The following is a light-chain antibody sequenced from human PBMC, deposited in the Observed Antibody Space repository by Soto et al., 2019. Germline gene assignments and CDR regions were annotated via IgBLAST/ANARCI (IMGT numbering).Light chain of an antibody. CDR2: GAS. J-gene: IGKJ3*01. CDR1: QSVSSN. CDR3: QQRSNWH. Sequence: ETVMTQSPATLSVSPGESATLSCRASQSVSSNLAWYQQKPGQAPRLLIYGASNRATGIPDRFSGSGSGTDFTLTISSLEPEDFAVYYCQQRSNWHFGPGTKVDIK. V-gene: IGKV3D-11*02.